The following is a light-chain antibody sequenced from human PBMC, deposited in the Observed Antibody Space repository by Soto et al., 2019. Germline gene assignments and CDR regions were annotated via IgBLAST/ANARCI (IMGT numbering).Light chain of an antibody. CDR3: QQSYRVPPIT. CDR1: QSITTY. CDR2: GTS. J-gene: IGKJ5*01. Sequence: DIQMTQSPSSLSASVGDSVTITCRASQSITTYLNWYQQRPGRAPKLLIYGTSRLHSGVPARFSGSGSGTDFTLTSSNLQPEDFATYYCQQSYRVPPITFGQGTRLEIK. V-gene: IGKV1-39*01.